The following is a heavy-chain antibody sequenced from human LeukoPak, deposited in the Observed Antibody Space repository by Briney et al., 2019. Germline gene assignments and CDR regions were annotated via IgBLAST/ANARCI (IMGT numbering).Heavy chain of an antibody. V-gene: IGHV4-59*01. CDR1: GGSISSYY. CDR3: ARAASGDRYSGYAKDRYYFDR. CDR2: IFDIESI. D-gene: IGHD5-12*01. Sequence: PSETLSLTCTVSGGSISSYYWSWIRQPPGKGLDWIGSIFDIESITYNPSLRSRLTISVETSKNQISLKLSSVTAADTAVYFCARAASGDRYSGYAKDRYYFDRWGQGTLVTVSS. J-gene: IGHJ4*02.